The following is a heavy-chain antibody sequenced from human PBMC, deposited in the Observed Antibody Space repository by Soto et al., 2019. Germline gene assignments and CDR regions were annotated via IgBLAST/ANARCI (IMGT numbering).Heavy chain of an antibody. V-gene: IGHV1-69*12. CDR3: AMRAYCISDGGKRGYYGMDF. J-gene: IGHJ6*02. CDR1: GGFFNTYA. Sequence: HVQLVQSGAEVKTPGSSVKVSCKSSGGFFNTYAISWVRQAPGQGLEWMGAIIPMSNTANYAQNFRDRVTLTAAGYTSTAYMELSSLRSEDTAVDYCAMRAYCISDGGKRGYYGMDFWGQGPTVTVSS. D-gene: IGHD2-21*01. CDR2: IIPMSNTA.